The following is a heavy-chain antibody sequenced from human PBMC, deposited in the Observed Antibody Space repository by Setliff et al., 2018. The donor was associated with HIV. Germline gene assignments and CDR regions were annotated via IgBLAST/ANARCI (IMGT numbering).Heavy chain of an antibody. CDR1: GDTFSNYA. J-gene: IGHJ3*01. CDR2: IISILGIT. CDR3: AGPRGDEAFDV. V-gene: IGHV1-69*10. Sequence: SVKVSCKASGDTFSNYAISWVRQAPGQGLEWMGQIISILGITNYAQKFQGRVTLTADESTSTMYMELSSLTSDDTAVYYCAGPRGDEAFDVWGQGTMVTVSS.